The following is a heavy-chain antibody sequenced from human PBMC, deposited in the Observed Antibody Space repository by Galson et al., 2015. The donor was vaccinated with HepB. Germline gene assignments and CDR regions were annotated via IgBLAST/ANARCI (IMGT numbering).Heavy chain of an antibody. V-gene: IGHV1-69*04. J-gene: IGHJ6*03. CDR1: GGTFSGYA. Sequence: SVKASCKASGGTFSGYAISWVRQAPGQGLEWMGRIIPILGIANYAQKFQGRVTITADKSTSTAYMELSSLRSEDTAVYYCARGADIVVVPAAIPDYYYYMDVWGKGTTVTVSS. D-gene: IGHD2-2*01. CDR2: IIPILGIA. CDR3: ARGADIVVVPAAIPDYYYYMDV.